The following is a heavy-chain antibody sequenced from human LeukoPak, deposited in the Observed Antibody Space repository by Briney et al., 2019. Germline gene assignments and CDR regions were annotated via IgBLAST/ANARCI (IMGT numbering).Heavy chain of an antibody. J-gene: IGHJ4*02. CDR3: ATDLGIAAAGTADY. V-gene: IGHV3-7*04. D-gene: IGHD6-13*01. Sequence: PGGSLRLSCAASGFPFSTYWMSWVRQAPGKGLGWVANIKQDGSEKHYVDSVKGRFTISRDNAKNSLYLQMNSLRAEDTAVYYCATDLGIAAAGTADYWGQGALVTVSS. CDR1: GFPFSTYW. CDR2: IKQDGSEK.